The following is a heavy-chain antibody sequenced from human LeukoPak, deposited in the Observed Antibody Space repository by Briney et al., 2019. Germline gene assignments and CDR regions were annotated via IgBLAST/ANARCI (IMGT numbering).Heavy chain of an antibody. D-gene: IGHD3-22*01. CDR2: IYTSGST. V-gene: IGHV4-61*02. Sequence: SETLSLTCTVSGGSISSGSYYWSWIRQPAGKGLEWIERIYTSGSTNYNPSLKSRVTISVDTSKNQFSLKLSSVTAADTAVYYCARINSYYYDSSGYSDYWGQGTLVTVSS. J-gene: IGHJ4*02. CDR3: ARINSYYYDSSGYSDY. CDR1: GGSISSGSYY.